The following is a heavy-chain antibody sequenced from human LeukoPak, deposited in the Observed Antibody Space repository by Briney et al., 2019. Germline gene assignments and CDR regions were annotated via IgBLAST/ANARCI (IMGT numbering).Heavy chain of an antibody. D-gene: IGHD3-22*01. Sequence: GASVKVSCKASGYTFTGYYMHWVRQAPGQGLEWMGWINPNSGGTNYAQKFQGRVTMTRNTSISTAYMELRSLRSDDTAVYYCVVVINSDAFDIWGQGTMVTVSS. V-gene: IGHV1-2*02. CDR2: INPNSGGT. J-gene: IGHJ3*02. CDR1: GYTFTGYY. CDR3: VVVINSDAFDI.